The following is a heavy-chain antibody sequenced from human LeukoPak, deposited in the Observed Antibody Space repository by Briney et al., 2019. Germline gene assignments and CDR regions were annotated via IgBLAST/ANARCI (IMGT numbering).Heavy chain of an antibody. Sequence: GGSLRLSCAASGFSFSSYEWNWVRQAPGKGLEWVSVISGSGDSTYYADSVKGRFSISRDNSKNTLYLQMNSLRSEDTAVYYCAKRAGNYYFDYWGQGTLVTVSS. CDR3: AKRAGNYYFDY. J-gene: IGHJ4*02. V-gene: IGHV3-23*01. CDR1: GFSFSSYE. CDR2: ISGSGDST. D-gene: IGHD1-7*01.